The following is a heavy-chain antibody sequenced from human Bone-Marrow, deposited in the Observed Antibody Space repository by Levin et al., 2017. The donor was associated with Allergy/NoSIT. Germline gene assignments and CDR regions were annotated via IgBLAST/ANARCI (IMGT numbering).Heavy chain of an antibody. J-gene: IGHJ6*02. CDR1: GFTFSSYA. CDR2: ISYDGSNK. Sequence: GGSLRLSCAASGFTFSSYAMHWVRQAPGKGLEWVAVISYDGSNKYYADSVKGRFTISRDNSKNTLYLQMNSLRAEDTAVYYCARDKPGGPRSGESGVYRCSSTSCYPDGMDVWGQGTTVTVSS. D-gene: IGHD2-2*01. CDR3: ARDKPGGPRSGESGVYRCSSTSCYPDGMDV. V-gene: IGHV3-30-3*01.